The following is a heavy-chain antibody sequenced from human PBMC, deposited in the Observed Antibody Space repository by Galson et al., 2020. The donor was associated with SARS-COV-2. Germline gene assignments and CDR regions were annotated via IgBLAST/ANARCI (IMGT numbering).Heavy chain of an antibody. J-gene: IGHJ6*03. Sequence: ASVKVSCKASGYTFIDNYIQWVRQAPGQGLEWMGWINPNKGGTNNAQKFQGRITRTRDTSISTAYMELSRLRSDDTAVYYCARGRTGAYYYYYMDVWGKGSTVTISS. D-gene: IGHD1-1*01. CDR2: INPNKGGT. CDR1: GYTFIDNY. CDR3: ARGRTGAYYYYYMDV. V-gene: IGHV1-2*02.